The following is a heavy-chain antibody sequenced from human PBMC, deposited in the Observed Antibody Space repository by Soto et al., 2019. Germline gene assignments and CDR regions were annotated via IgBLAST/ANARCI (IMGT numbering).Heavy chain of an antibody. J-gene: IGHJ3*02. CDR1: GFTFTSSA. CDR2: IVVGSGNT. V-gene: IGHV1-58*01. CDR3: AADSSSWSRRSGGDAFDI. D-gene: IGHD6-13*01. Sequence: PGPQVKVSCKASGFTFTSSAVQCVRQARGQRLEWIGWIVVGSGNTNYAQKFQERVTITRDMSTSTAYMELSSLRSEDTAVYYCAADSSSWSRRSGGDAFDIWGQGTMVTVSS.